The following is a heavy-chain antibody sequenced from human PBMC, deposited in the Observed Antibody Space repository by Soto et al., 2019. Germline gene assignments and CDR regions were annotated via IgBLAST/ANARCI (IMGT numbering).Heavy chain of an antibody. CDR3: ARYYGDDYYYYYGMDV. J-gene: IGHJ6*02. Sequence: GGSLRLSCAASGFTFSSYAMSWVRQAPGKGLEWVSAISGSGGSTYYADSVKGRFTISRDNSKNTLYLQMNSLRAEDTAVYYCARYYGDDYYYYYGMDVWGQGTTVTVSS. D-gene: IGHD4-17*01. CDR2: ISGSGGST. CDR1: GFTFSSYA. V-gene: IGHV3-23*01.